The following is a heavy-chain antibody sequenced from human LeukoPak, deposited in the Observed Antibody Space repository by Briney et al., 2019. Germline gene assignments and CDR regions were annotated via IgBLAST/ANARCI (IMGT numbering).Heavy chain of an antibody. CDR3: ARGAYYYYYYMDV. J-gene: IGHJ6*03. Sequence: GASVKVSCKASGYTFTGYYMHWVRQAPGQGLEWMGWINPNSDGTNYAQKFQGRVTMTRDTSISTAYMELSRLRSDDTAVYYCARGAYYYYYYMDVWGKGTTVTVSS. CDR2: INPNSDGT. CDR1: GYTFTGYY. V-gene: IGHV1-2*02.